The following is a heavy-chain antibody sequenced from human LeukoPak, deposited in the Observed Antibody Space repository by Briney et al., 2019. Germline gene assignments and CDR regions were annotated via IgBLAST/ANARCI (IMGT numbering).Heavy chain of an antibody. J-gene: IGHJ4*02. CDR2: INTNTGNP. CDR1: GYTFTSYA. Sequence: ASVKVSCKASGYTFTSYAMNWVRQAPGQGLEWMGWINTNTGNPTYAQGFTGRFVFSLDTSVSTAYLQISSLKAEDTAVYYCATGRGRFLEWLLASWGQGTLVTVPS. D-gene: IGHD3-3*01. V-gene: IGHV7-4-1*02. CDR3: ATGRGRFLEWLLAS.